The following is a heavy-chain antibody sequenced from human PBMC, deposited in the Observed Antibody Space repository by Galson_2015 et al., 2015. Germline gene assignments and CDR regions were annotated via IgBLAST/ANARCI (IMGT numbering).Heavy chain of an antibody. CDR2: LSSDGSHS. CDR3: ATDRYDFLTGYYYFDN. Sequence: SLRLSCAASGLVFSNYAMHWLRQPPGKGLEWVAVLSSDGSHSYYRDSVKGRFTISRDNSNNTLSLLMDSLRPGDTAAYYCATDRYDFLTGYYYFDNWGQGTLVTVSS. J-gene: IGHJ4*02. V-gene: IGHV3-30*14. CDR1: GLVFSNYA. D-gene: IGHD3-9*01.